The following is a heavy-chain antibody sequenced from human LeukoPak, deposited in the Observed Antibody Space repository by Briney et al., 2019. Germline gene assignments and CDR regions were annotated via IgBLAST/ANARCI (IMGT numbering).Heavy chain of an antibody. D-gene: IGHD3-3*01. CDR2: IKQDGSEK. CDR1: GFTFSSYW. CDR3: ARVPDFWSGYPTYYYYYYMDV. J-gene: IGHJ6*03. Sequence: GGSLRPSCAASGFTFSSYWMSWVRQAPGKGLEWVANIKQDGSEKYYVDSVKGRFTISRDNAKNSLYLQMNSLRAEDTAVYYCARVPDFWSGYPTYYYYYYMDVWGKGTTVTVSS. V-gene: IGHV3-7*01.